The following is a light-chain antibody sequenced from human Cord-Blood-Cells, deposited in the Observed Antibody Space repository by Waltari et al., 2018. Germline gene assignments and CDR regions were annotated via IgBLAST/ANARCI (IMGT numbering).Light chain of an antibody. CDR2: DVS. J-gene: IGLJ1*01. Sequence: SALTHPASVSGSPGQSITISCTGTSSDVGGYNYVSWYQQHPGKAPKLMIYDVSNRPSGVSNRFSGSKSGNTASLTISGLQAEDEADYYCSSYTSSSTLVFGTGTKVTVL. V-gene: IGLV2-14*01. CDR3: SSYTSSSTLV. CDR1: SSDVGGYNY.